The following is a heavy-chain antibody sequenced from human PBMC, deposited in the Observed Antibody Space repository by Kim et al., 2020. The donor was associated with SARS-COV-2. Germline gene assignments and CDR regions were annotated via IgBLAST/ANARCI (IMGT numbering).Heavy chain of an antibody. D-gene: IGHD3-9*01. J-gene: IGHJ4*02. CDR3: ARGYYGRYFDWYYFDY. V-gene: IGHV4-59*09. Sequence: SLKSRVTISVDTSKNQFSLKLSSVTAADTAVYYCARGYYGRYFDWYYFDYWGQGTLVTVSS.